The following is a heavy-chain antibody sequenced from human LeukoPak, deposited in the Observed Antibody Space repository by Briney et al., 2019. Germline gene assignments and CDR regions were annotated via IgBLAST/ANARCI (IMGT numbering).Heavy chain of an antibody. CDR3: ARCPGLAYYYYYMDV. Sequence: GASVKVSCKTSGYTFTGYYMHWVRQAPGQGLEWMGWINPNSGGTNYAQKFQGRVTMTRDTSISTAYMELSRLRSDDTAVYYCARCPGLAYYYYYMDVWGKGTTVTVSS. V-gene: IGHV1-2*02. CDR2: INPNSGGT. J-gene: IGHJ6*03. CDR1: GYTFTGYY. D-gene: IGHD3-10*01.